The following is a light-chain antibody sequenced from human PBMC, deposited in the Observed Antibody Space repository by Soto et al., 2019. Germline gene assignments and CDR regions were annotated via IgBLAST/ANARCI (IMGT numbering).Light chain of an antibody. CDR3: QQYASAPFS. Sequence: EIVLTQSPGTLSLSPGDRATLSCRASHSINTSFLAWFQQKPGQAPRLLIYAASTRATGIPDRFSGSASETDFTLIINRLEPEDSAVYYCQQYASAPFSLDPGTKVDIK. V-gene: IGKV3-20*01. CDR1: HSINTSF. J-gene: IGKJ3*01. CDR2: AAS.